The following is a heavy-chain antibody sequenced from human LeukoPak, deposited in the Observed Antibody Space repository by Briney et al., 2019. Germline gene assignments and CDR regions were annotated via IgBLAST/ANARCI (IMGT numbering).Heavy chain of an antibody. CDR2: ISHSGST. CDR3: ARISYGGNSFDY. Sequence: PSETLSLTCAVSGGSISNNNWWSWVRQPPGKGLEWIGEISHSGSTKYNASLKSRVTILVDKSKNHFSLKLTSVTAADTAVYYCARISYGGNSFDYWGQGTLVTVSS. CDR1: GGSISNNNW. D-gene: IGHD4-23*01. V-gene: IGHV4-4*02. J-gene: IGHJ4*02.